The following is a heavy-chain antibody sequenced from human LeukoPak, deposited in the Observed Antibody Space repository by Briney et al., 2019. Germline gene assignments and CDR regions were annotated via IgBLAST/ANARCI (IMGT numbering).Heavy chain of an antibody. V-gene: IGHV4-39*07. CDR2: IYYSGST. Sequence: SETLSLTCTVSGGSISSSSYYWGWIRQPPGKGLEWIGSIYYSGSTYYNPSLKSRVTISVDTSKNQFSLRLSSVTAADTAVYYCGGDDYWSGHELGPVYWGQGILVTVSS. D-gene: IGHD3-3*01. CDR1: GGSISSSSYY. CDR3: GGDDYWSGHELGPVY. J-gene: IGHJ4*02.